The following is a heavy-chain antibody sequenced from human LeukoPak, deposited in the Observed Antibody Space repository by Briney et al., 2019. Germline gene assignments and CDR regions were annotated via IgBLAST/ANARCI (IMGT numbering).Heavy chain of an antibody. Sequence: SETLSLTCTVSGVSISSYYWSCIRQPPGKGLEWIGYIYYSGSTNYNPSLKSRVTISVDTSKNQFSLKLSSVTAADTAVYYCARDTYQLLSFDYWGQGTLVTVSS. CDR3: ARDTYQLLSFDY. V-gene: IGHV4-59*01. CDR2: IYYSGST. CDR1: GVSISSYY. D-gene: IGHD2-2*01. J-gene: IGHJ4*02.